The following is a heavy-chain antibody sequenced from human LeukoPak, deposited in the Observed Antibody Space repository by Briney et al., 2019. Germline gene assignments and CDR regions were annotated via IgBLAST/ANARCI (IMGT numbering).Heavy chain of an antibody. CDR1: GFTFSSYG. J-gene: IGHJ4*02. Sequence: PGGSLRLSCAASGFTFSSYGMHWVRQAPGKGLEWAAVISYDGSNKYYADSVKGRFTISRDNSKNTLYLQMNSLRAEVTAVYFCAKGGWLQSPTDYWGQGTLVTVSS. V-gene: IGHV3-30*18. CDR2: ISYDGSNK. CDR3: AKGGWLQSPTDY. D-gene: IGHD5-24*01.